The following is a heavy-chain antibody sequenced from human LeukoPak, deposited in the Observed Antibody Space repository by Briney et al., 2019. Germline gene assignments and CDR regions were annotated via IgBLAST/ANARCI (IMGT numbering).Heavy chain of an antibody. D-gene: IGHD1-14*01. Sequence: GGSLRLSCAASGFTFSSYAMSWVRQAPGKGLEWVSYISSSGSTIYYADSVKGRFTISRDNAKNSLYLQMNSLRAEDTALYHCARVKEPEDDAFDIWGQGTMVTVSS. CDR1: GFTFSSYA. CDR3: ARVKEPEDDAFDI. CDR2: ISSSGSTI. J-gene: IGHJ3*02. V-gene: IGHV3-48*04.